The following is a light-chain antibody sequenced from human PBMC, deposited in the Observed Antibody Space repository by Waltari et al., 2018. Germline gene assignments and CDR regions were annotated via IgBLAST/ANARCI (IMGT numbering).Light chain of an antibody. CDR2: GAS. CDR1: QTVRTTY. Sequence: LVVTQSPGALSMSPEERATLSCRASQTVRTTYLAWYQQKPGQAPTLFIHGASSSATGIPDRFSGSGSGLHFSLTISSLEPEEFAVYYCQQYDISLLTFGGGTKVEIK. V-gene: IGKV3-20*01. J-gene: IGKJ4*01. CDR3: QQYDISLLT.